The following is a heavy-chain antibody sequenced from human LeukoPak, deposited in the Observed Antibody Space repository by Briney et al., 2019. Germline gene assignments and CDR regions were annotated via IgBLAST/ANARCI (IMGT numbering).Heavy chain of an antibody. CDR3: ASGITMVRGDFGY. CDR2: INHSGST. J-gene: IGHJ4*02. Sequence: KPSETLSLTCAVYGGSFSGYYWSWIRQPPGKGLEWIGEINHSGSTNYNPSLKSRVTISVDTSKNQFSLKLSSVTAADTAVYYCASGITMVRGDFGYWGQGTLVTVSS. V-gene: IGHV4-34*01. D-gene: IGHD3-10*01. CDR1: GGSFSGYY.